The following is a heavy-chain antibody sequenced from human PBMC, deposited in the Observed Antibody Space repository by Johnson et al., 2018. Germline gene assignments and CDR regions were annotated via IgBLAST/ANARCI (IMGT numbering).Heavy chain of an antibody. CDR1: GGSFSDYY. J-gene: IGHJ6*03. V-gene: IGHV4-34*01. CDR2: INHSGST. CDR3: GSMTYYMDV. Sequence: QVQLQQWGAGLLKPSETXSLTCAVYGGSFSDYYWSWIRQPPGKGLEWSGEINHSGSTNYNPSLKSRVTISVDTSKNQFSLKMSSVTAADTAVYYCGSMTYYMDVWGKGTTVTVSS.